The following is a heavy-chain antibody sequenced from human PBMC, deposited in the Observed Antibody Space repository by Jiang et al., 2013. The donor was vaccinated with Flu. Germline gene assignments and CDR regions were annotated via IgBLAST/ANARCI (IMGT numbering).Heavy chain of an antibody. CDR3: ARRDYHWGPDY. CDR2: IYPGDSDA. CDR1: GYTFSTYW. V-gene: IGHV5-51*01. Sequence: SLRISCKLSGYTFSTYWVAWVRQMPGKGLEWMGIIYPGDSDARYSPSFQGHVTMSVEKSISTVYLQWSSLKASDTAMYYCARRDYHWGPDYWGQGTLVTVSS. J-gene: IGHJ4*02. D-gene: IGHD3-16*01.